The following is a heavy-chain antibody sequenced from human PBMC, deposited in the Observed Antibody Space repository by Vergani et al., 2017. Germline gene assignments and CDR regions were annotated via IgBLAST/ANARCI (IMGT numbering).Heavy chain of an antibody. D-gene: IGHD5-18*01. Sequence: EVQLVESGGGLVQPGRSLRLSCTASGFTFGDYAMSWFRQAPGKGLEWVGFIRSKAYGGTTEYAASVKGRFTISRDDSKSIAYLQMNSLKTEDTAVYYCTXTAMATPYYYYYMDVWGKGTTVTVSS. J-gene: IGHJ6*03. CDR3: TXTAMATPYYYYYMDV. V-gene: IGHV3-49*03. CDR2: IRSKAYGGTT. CDR1: GFTFGDYA.